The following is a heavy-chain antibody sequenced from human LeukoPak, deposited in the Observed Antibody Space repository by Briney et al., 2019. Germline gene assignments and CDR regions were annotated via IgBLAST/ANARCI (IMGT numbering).Heavy chain of an antibody. J-gene: IGHJ4*02. Sequence: QPGGSLRLSCAASGFTFISSWRHWVRQAPGKGLVWFSRINIDGSTKTYEDFVKGRFAISRDNAKNTVYLQRNNLRAEDTAVYYCARAMISGSDYWGQGTLVTVSS. CDR3: ARAMISGSDY. D-gene: IGHD3-22*01. V-gene: IGHV3-74*01. CDR2: INIDGSTK. CDR1: GFTFISSW.